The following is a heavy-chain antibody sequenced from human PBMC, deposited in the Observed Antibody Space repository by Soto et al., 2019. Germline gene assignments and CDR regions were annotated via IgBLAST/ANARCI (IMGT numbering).Heavy chain of an antibody. V-gene: IGHV3-20*04. D-gene: IGHD4-17*01. Sequence: ESGGGVVRPGGSLRLSCAASGFTFDDYGMSWVRQAPGKGLEWVSGINWNGGSTGYADSVKGRFTISRDNAKNSLYLQMNSLRAEDTALYYCARDSRQITFYGDYFDYWGQGTLVTVSS. CDR3: ARDSRQITFYGDYFDY. CDR2: INWNGGST. J-gene: IGHJ4*02. CDR1: GFTFDDYG.